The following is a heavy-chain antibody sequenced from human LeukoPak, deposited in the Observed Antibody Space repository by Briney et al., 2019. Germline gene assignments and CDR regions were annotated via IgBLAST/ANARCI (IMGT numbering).Heavy chain of an antibody. D-gene: IGHD3-3*01. V-gene: IGHV4-61*02. J-gene: IGHJ4*02. CDR3: VWARNDFWSGYSDY. CDR1: GGSISSGSYY. CDR2: IYTSGST. Sequence: SETLSLTCTVSGGSISSGSYYWSWIRQPAGKGLEWIGRIYTSGSTNYNPSLKSRVTISVDTSKNQFSLKLSSVTAADTAVYYCVWARNDFWSGYSDYWGQGTLVTVSS.